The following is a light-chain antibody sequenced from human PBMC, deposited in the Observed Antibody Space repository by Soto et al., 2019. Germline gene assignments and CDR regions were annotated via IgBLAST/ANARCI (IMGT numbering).Light chain of an antibody. CDR3: SSFTSSTSYV. CDR2: DVN. V-gene: IGLV2-14*03. Sequence: QAVVTQPASVSGSPGQSIAISCTGTSSDVGSYNSVSWYQQYPGKAPKLIIHDVNNRPSGISDRFSGSKSGNTASLTISGLQAEDEADYYCSSFTSSTSYVFGTGTKLTVL. J-gene: IGLJ1*01. CDR1: SSDVGSYNS.